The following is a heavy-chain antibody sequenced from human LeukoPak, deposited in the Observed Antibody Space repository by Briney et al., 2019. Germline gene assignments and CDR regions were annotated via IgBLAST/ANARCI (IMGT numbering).Heavy chain of an antibody. CDR2: ISCDGSNK. Sequence: PGRSLRLSCAASGFTFSSYGMHWVRQAPGKGLEWVAVISCDGSNKYYADSVKGRFTISRDNSKNTLFLQMNSLRAEDTAVYYCAKGLAYYDSSGYYPSFDHWGQGTLVTVSS. CDR3: AKGLAYYDSSGYYPSFDH. CDR1: GFTFSSYG. J-gene: IGHJ4*02. D-gene: IGHD3-22*01. V-gene: IGHV3-30*18.